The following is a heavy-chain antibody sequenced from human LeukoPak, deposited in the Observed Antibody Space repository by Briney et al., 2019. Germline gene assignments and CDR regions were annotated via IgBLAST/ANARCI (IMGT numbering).Heavy chain of an antibody. J-gene: IGHJ4*02. D-gene: IGHD3-10*01. CDR1: GYTFTGYY. CDR3: ARGPLITMVRGAQDY. CDR2: INPNSGGT. Sequence: ASVKVSCKASGYTFTGYYMHWVRQPSGQGLEWMGWINPNSGGTNYAQKFQGWVTMTRDTSISTAYMELSRLRSDDTAVYYCARGPLITMVRGAQDYWGQGTLVTVSS. V-gene: IGHV1-2*04.